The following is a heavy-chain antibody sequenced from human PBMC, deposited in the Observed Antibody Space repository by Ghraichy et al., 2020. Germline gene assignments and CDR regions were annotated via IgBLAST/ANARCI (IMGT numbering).Heavy chain of an antibody. J-gene: IGHJ4*02. CDR1: GFIFSGSA. Sequence: GGSLRLSCAASGFIFSGSAIHWVRQASGKGLEWVGRIKSKADEYATAYAASVKGSFTISRDDSKNTAYLQMNSLKTDDTAVYYCLRFGDGSGNYGDSWGQGTLVTVSS. V-gene: IGHV3-73*01. D-gene: IGHD1-26*01. CDR3: LRFGDGSGNYGDS. CDR2: IKSKADEYAT.